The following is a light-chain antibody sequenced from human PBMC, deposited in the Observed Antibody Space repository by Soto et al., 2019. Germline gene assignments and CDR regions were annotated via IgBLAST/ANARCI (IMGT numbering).Light chain of an antibody. CDR3: QQDDNRPPYS. CDR1: QDISNY. V-gene: IGKV1-33*01. J-gene: IGKJ2*01. CDR2: DAS. Sequence: DIQMTQSPSSLSASVGDRVTITCQARQDISNYLNWYQQKPGKAPKLLIYDASNLETGVPSRFSGTGSGTAFTFTISSLQPEDIATYYCQQDDNRPPYSFGQGTKLEIK.